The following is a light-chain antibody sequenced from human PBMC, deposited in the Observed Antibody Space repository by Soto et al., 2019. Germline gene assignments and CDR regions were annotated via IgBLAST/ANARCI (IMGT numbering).Light chain of an antibody. Sequence: EIVLTQSPATLSLSPGERATLSCGASQSVGSYLAWYQQKPGQPPRLLIYGAFTRATGIPDRFSGSGSGTDFTLTISRLEPEDFAVYYCHHYGSSPAWTFGQGTKVDIK. V-gene: IGKV3-20*01. CDR3: HHYGSSPAWT. CDR1: QSVGSY. J-gene: IGKJ1*01. CDR2: GAF.